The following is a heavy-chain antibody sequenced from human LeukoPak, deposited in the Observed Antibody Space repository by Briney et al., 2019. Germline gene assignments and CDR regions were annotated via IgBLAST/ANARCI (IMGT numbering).Heavy chain of an antibody. CDR3: TRESGPYCPFGY. CDR1: GGSITSTNW. J-gene: IGHJ4*02. D-gene: IGHD1-26*01. Sequence: SETLSLTCGVSGGSITSTNWWSWVRLPPGQGLEWIGEISLTGRTNYNPSLIGRVIMSLDESRNQLSLTLTSVTDADTAMYYCTRESGPYCPFGYWGQGTLVVVPS. V-gene: IGHV4-4*02. CDR2: ISLTGRT.